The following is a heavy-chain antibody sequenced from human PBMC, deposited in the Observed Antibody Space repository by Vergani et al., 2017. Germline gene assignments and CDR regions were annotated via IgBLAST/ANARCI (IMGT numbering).Heavy chain of an antibody. Sequence: QVQLQQWGAGLLKPSETLSLTCAVYGGSFSGYYWSWIRQPPGKGLEWIGEINHSGSTNYNPSLKSRVTISVDTSKNQFSLKLSSVTAADTAVYYCARYSSSWYERNWFDPGGQGTLVTVSS. D-gene: IGHD6-13*01. CDR1: GGSFSGYY. J-gene: IGHJ5*02. V-gene: IGHV4-34*01. CDR3: ARYSSSWYERNWFDP. CDR2: INHSGST.